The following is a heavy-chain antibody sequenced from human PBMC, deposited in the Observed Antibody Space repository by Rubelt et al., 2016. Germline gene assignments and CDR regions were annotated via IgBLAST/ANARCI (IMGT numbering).Heavy chain of an antibody. V-gene: IGHV1-69*01. D-gene: IGHD6-19*01. Sequence: GRVTITADESTSTAYMELSSLRSEDTAVYYCARAREYSSGWYYFDYWGQGTLVTVSS. J-gene: IGHJ4*02. CDR3: ARAREYSSGWYYFDY.